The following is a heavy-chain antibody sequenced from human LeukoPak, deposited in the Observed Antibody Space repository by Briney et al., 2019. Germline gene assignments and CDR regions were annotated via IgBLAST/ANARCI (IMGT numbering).Heavy chain of an antibody. Sequence: PGGSLRLSCAASGFTFSSYPIHWIRQAPGKGLEWVSYISSSGSTIYYADSLKGRFTISRDNAKNSLSLQMNSLRAEDTAVYYCARYYYDSSGYYYSDYWGQGTLVTVSS. D-gene: IGHD3-22*01. V-gene: IGHV3-48*04. CDR1: GFTFSSYP. J-gene: IGHJ4*02. CDR3: ARYYYDSSGYYYSDY. CDR2: ISSSGSTI.